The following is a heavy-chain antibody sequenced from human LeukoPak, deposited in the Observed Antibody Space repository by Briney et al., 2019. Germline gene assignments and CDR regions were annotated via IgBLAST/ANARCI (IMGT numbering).Heavy chain of an antibody. V-gene: IGHV4-59*01. J-gene: IGHJ4*02. D-gene: IGHD6-13*01. CDR2: IYYSGST. CDR3: ARVRYSSSWSPFDY. CDR1: GGSFSGYY. Sequence: SETLSLTCAVYGGSFSGYYWSWIRQPPGKGLEWIGYIYYSGSTNYNPSLKSRVTISVDTSKNQLSLKLSSVTAADTAVYYCARVRYSSSWSPFDYWGQGTLVTVSS.